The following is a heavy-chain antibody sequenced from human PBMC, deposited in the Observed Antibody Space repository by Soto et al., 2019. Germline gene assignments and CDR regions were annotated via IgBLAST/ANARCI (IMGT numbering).Heavy chain of an antibody. CDR1: DGSISSYY. D-gene: IGHD2-15*01. J-gene: IGHJ4*02. CDR2: IYPGGST. Sequence: SDTLSLTCTVFDGSISSYYWSWIRQSAGQGLEWIGRIYPGGSTNYNPSLKSRVTMSADTSKNQFSLRLTSVTAADTAVYYCARANVGPPGGGSWIMPFDFWGQGTLVTVSS. CDR3: ARANVGPPGGGSWIMPFDF. V-gene: IGHV4-4*07.